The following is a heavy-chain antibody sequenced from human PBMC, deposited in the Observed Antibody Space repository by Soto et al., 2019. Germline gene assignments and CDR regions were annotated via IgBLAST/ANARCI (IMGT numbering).Heavy chain of an antibody. V-gene: IGHV4-39*01. CDR3: ARPGNYGSGSYLYYLDY. D-gene: IGHD3-10*01. Sequence: SETLSLTCTVSGGSISSSSYYWGWIRQPPGKGLEWIGSIYYSGSTYYNPSLKSRVTISVDTSKNQFSLKLSSVTAAGTAVYYCARPGNYGSGSYLYYLDYWGQGTLVTVSS. CDR2: IYYSGST. CDR1: GGSISSSSYY. J-gene: IGHJ4*02.